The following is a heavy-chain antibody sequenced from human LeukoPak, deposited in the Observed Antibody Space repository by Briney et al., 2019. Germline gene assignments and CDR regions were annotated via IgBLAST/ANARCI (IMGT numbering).Heavy chain of an antibody. D-gene: IGHD5-18*01. Sequence: PSETLSLTCTVSGDSLSSYYWSWIRQPAGKGLEWIGRIYTSGTTNYNPSLKSRVTMSVDTSKNQFSLKLSSVTAADTAVYYCARGSAGYSYGYEDYWGQGTLVTVSS. CDR3: ARGSAGYSYGYEDY. V-gene: IGHV4-4*07. CDR2: IYTSGTT. CDR1: GDSLSSYY. J-gene: IGHJ4*02.